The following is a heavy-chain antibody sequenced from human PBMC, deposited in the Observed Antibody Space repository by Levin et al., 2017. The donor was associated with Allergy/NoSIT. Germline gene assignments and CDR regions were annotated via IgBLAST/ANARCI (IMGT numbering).Heavy chain of an antibody. CDR2: IYYSGST. J-gene: IGHJ4*02. D-gene: IGHD4-17*01. CDR1: GGSISSSY. CDR3: ARHSTYGDYGGYYFDY. V-gene: IGHV4-59*01. Sequence: SQTLSLTCTVSGGSISSSYWSWIRQPPGKGLEWIGYIYYSGSTNYNPSLKSRVTISVDTSKNQFSLKLSSVTAADTAVYYCARHSTYGDYGGYYFDYWGQGTLVTVSS.